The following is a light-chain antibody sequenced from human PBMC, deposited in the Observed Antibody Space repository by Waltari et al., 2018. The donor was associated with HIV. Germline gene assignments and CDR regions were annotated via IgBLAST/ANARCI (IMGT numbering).Light chain of an antibody. J-gene: IGKJ4*01. CDR3: QQASALPLT. V-gene: IGKV1-39*01. Sequence: DILMTQFPASLSASLGDRVTMTCRSSHNIATYVNCYQQRPVKPPSLLIYSASTLHIAVPSRFTVARSGRLFTLTINRLQSEDFASYFCQQASALPLTFGGGTNV. CDR1: HNIATY. CDR2: SAS.